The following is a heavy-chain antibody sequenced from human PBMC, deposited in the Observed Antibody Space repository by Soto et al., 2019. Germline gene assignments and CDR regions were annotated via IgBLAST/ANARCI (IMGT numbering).Heavy chain of an antibody. D-gene: IGHD7-27*01. V-gene: IGHV4-39*01. CDR2: IYYGGNT. CDR3: ARLWGPYYFDY. CDR1: GGSISSSSSSYY. Sequence: SETLSLTCTVSGGSISSSSSSYYWGWIRQPPGKGLEWIGSIYYGGNTYYNPSLKSRVTISVDTSKNQFSLKLSSVTAADTAVYYCARLWGPYYFDYWGQGTLVTVS. J-gene: IGHJ4*02.